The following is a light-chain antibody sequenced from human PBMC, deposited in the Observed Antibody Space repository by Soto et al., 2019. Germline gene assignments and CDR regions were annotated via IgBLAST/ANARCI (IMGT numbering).Light chain of an antibody. CDR2: DAS. V-gene: IGKV1-39*01. J-gene: IGKJ4*01. CDR1: QVISTS. Sequence: DIQLTQSPSFLSPSIGESVTITCRASQVISTSLAWYQVKPGKAPNLLIYDASRLQSGVPSRFSGSGGGTDFTLSISSVQPEDFATYYCQQSYSSPSGLTFGGGTKVDIK. CDR3: QQSYSSPSGLT.